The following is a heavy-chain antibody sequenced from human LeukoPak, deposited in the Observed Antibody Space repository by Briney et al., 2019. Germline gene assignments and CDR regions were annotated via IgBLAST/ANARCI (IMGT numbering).Heavy chain of an antibody. D-gene: IGHD5-18*01. J-gene: IGHJ4*02. CDR2: IRFDGSNK. CDR1: GFTFSNYG. CDR3: AKDHEYSYGHYFDY. Sequence: GGSLRLSCAASGFTFSNYGVHWVRQAPGKGLEWVSFIRFDGSNKYYADSVKGRFTISRDNSKNTLYLQMNSLRAEDTAVYYCAKDHEYSYGHYFDYWGQGTLVTVSS. V-gene: IGHV3-30*02.